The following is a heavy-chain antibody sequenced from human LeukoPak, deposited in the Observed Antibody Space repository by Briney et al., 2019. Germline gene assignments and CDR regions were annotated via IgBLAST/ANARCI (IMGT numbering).Heavy chain of an antibody. V-gene: IGHV3-21*01. CDR3: ARDHGDGYNYLDY. CDR2: ITSSSSYI. J-gene: IGHJ4*02. Sequence: GRSLRLSCAASGFTFSSYSMNWVRQAPGKGLEWVSSITSSSSYIYYADSVKGRFTISRDNAKNSLYLQMNSLRAEDTAVYYCARDHGDGYNYLDYWGQGTLVTVSS. D-gene: IGHD5-24*01. CDR1: GFTFSSYS.